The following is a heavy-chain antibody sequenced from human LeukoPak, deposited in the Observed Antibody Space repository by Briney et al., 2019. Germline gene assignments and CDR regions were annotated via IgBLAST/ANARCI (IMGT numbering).Heavy chain of an antibody. J-gene: IGHJ5*02. Sequence: GASVKVSCKVSGYTLTELSMHWVRQAPGKGLEWMGVFDPEDGETIYAQKFQGRVTMTEDTSTDTAYMELSSLRSEDTAVYYCTPWRGQQLVRGWFDPWGQGTLVTVSS. CDR1: GYTLTELS. CDR3: TPWRGQQLVRGWFDP. V-gene: IGHV1-24*01. D-gene: IGHD6-13*01. CDR2: FDPEDGET.